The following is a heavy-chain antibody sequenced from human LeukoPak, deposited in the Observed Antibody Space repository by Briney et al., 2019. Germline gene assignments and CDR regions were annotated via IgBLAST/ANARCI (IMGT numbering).Heavy chain of an antibody. D-gene: IGHD6-19*01. V-gene: IGHV4-30-2*01. CDR1: GGSISSGGYS. Sequence: SETLSLTCAVSGGSISSGGYSWRWIRQPPGKGLEWIGYIYHSGSTYYNPSLKSRVTISVDRSKNQFSLTLSSVPAADTAVYYCARTRSATYSSGSDYYFDYGGQGSLLTVSS. J-gene: IGHJ4*02. CDR2: IYHSGST. CDR3: ARTRSATYSSGSDYYFDY.